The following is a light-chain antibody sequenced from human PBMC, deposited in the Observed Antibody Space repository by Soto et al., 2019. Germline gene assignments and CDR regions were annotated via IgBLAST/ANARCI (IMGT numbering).Light chain of an antibody. J-gene: IGLJ2*01. V-gene: IGLV6-57*01. CDR3: QSYDSSNLHVV. CDR1: SGSIASNY. Sequence: NFMLTQPHSVSESPGKTVTISCTRSSGSIASNYVQWYQQRPGSSPTTVIYEDNQRPSGVPDRFSGSIDSSSNSAPLTISGLKTEDGADYYCQSYDSSNLHVVFGGGTKLTLL. CDR2: EDN.